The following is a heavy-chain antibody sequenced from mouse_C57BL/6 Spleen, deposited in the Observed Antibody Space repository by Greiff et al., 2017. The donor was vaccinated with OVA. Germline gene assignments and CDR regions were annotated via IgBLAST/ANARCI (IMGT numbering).Heavy chain of an antibody. V-gene: IGHV5-17*01. CDR3: AIYLITTVVDYYAMDY. Sequence: EVQLVASGGGLVKPGGSLKLSCAASGFTFSDYGMHWVRQAPEKGLEWVAYISSGSSTIYYADTVKGRFTISRDNAKNTLFLQMTSLRSEDTTMYYCAIYLITTVVDYYAMDYWGQGTSVTVSS. J-gene: IGHJ4*01. D-gene: IGHD1-1*01. CDR1: GFTFSDYG. CDR2: ISSGSSTI.